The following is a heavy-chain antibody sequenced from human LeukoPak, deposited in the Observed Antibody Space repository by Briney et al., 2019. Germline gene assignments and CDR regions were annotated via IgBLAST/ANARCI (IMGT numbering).Heavy chain of an antibody. Sequence: SETLSLTCTVSGGSISSSSYYWGWIRQPPGKGLEWIGSIYYSGSTYYNPSLKSRVTIPVDTSKNQFSLKLSSVTAADTAVYYCARDIARRYSGNPRWFDPWGQGTLVTVSS. V-gene: IGHV4-39*07. CDR2: IYYSGST. CDR3: ARDIARRYSGNPRWFDP. D-gene: IGHD1-26*01. J-gene: IGHJ5*02. CDR1: GGSISSSSYY.